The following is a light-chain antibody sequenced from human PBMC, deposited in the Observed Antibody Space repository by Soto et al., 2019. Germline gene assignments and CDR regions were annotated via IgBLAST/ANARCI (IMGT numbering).Light chain of an antibody. CDR2: AAS. CDR3: QQTYNTPWT. V-gene: IGKV1-39*01. J-gene: IGKJ1*01. Sequence: DIQMTQSPSSLSASVGDRVTITCRASQNIHNYLNWYQQKSGKAPKLLIYAASSFPSGVPSRFSGSGYGTDFTLTSSSRQPEDFATYYCQQTYNTPWTFGQGTKVDIK. CDR1: QNIHNY.